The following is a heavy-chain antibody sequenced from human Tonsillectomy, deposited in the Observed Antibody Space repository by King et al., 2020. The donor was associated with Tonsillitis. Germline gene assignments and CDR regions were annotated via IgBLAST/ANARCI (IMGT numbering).Heavy chain of an antibody. D-gene: IGHD1-1*01. Sequence: VQLVESGGGLVQPGGSLRLSCAASGFTFSSYAMSWVRQAPGKGLEWVSAISGSGGSTYYADSVKGRFTISRDNSKNTLYLQMNSLRAEDTAVYYCAKDLWYNWEEEAGFEIWGQGTMVTVSA. CDR1: GFTFSSYA. J-gene: IGHJ3*02. V-gene: IGHV3-23*04. CDR2: ISGSGGST. CDR3: AKDLWYNWEEEAGFEI.